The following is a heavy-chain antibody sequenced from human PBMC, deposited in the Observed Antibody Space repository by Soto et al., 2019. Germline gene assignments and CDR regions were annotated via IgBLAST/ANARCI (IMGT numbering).Heavy chain of an antibody. D-gene: IGHD1-1*01. V-gene: IGHV1-24*01. CDR3: ATVQLNGQGYYYGMDV. CDR1: GYTLTELS. Sequence: ASVKVSCKVSGYTLTELSMHWVRQAPGKGLEWMGGFDPEDGETIYAQKFQGRVTMTEDTSTDTAYMELSSLRSEDTAVYYCATVQLNGQGYYYGMDVWGQGTTVTVSS. J-gene: IGHJ6*02. CDR2: FDPEDGET.